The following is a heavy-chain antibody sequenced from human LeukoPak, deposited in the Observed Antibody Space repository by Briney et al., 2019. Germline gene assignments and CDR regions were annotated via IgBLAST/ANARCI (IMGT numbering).Heavy chain of an antibody. CDR2: ISGSGGST. CDR3: AKDGTGYSSNWYVY. J-gene: IGHJ5*01. D-gene: IGHD6-13*01. CDR1: GFTFSSYA. V-gene: IGHV3-23*01. Sequence: PGGSLRLSCAASGFTFSSYAMSWVRQAPGKGLEWVSAISGSGGSTYYADSVKGRFTISRDNSKNTLYLQMNSLRAEDTAVYYCAKDGTGYSSNWYVYWGQGTLVTVSS.